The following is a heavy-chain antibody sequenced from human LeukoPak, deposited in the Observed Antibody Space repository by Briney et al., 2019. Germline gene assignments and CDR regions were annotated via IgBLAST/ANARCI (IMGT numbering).Heavy chain of an antibody. V-gene: IGHV4-39*01. D-gene: IGHD4-11*01. CDR3: ARRGITYSRSFFAY. Sequence: SETLSLTCTVSGDSIGNSNYYWAWVRQPPGKGLEWLVSIFYSGSTYYNPSLKSRVTISVDTSKNQFSLNLHSVTAADTATYYCARRGITYSRSFFAYWGQGTLVTVSS. J-gene: IGHJ4*02. CDR2: IFYSGST. CDR1: GDSIGNSNYY.